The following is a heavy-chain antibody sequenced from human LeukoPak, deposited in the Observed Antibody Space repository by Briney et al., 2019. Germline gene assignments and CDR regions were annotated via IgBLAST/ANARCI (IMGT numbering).Heavy chain of an antibody. CDR1: GYTFTSYD. Sequence: ASVKVSCKASGYTFTSYDINWVRQATGQGLEWMGWMNPNSGNTGYAQKFQGRVTMTRNTSISTAYMELSSLRSEDTAVYYCARGGSYGDLTYYYYYMDVWGKGTTVTISS. D-gene: IGHD4-17*01. J-gene: IGHJ6*03. V-gene: IGHV1-8*01. CDR2: MNPNSGNT. CDR3: ARGGSYGDLTYYYYYMDV.